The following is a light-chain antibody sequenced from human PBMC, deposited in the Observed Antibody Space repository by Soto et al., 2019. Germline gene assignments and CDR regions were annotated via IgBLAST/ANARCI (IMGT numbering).Light chain of an antibody. Sequence: EIVLTQSPTTLSLSPGERATLSCRASQSVVSSLAWYQQKPGQAPRLLIYDTANRATGIPARFSGSGSGTDFTLTISSLEPEDFAIYYCRQRSNWPWTFGQGTKVELK. V-gene: IGKV3-11*01. CDR2: DTA. CDR3: RQRSNWPWT. J-gene: IGKJ1*01. CDR1: QSVVSS.